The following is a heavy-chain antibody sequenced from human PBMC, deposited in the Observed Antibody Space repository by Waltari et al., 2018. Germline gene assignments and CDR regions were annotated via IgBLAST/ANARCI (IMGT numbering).Heavy chain of an antibody. CDR2: ITSDGSRT. D-gene: IGHD2-15*01. J-gene: IGHJ6*02. CDR3: ASHRPGGYGMDV. Sequence: VQLVESGGGLVQPGGSLRLSCEASGFNFSTSWRCWVRQVPGKGLVWVSTITSDGSRTRYADSVKGRFTISRDNAKNTLYLQTNSLRAEDTAVYYCASHRPGGYGMDVWGHGTTVTVSS. V-gene: IGHV3-74*01. CDR1: GFNFSTSW.